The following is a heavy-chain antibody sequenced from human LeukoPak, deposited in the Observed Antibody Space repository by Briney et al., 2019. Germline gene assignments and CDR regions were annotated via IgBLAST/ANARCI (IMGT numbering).Heavy chain of an antibody. V-gene: IGHV4-59*08. CDR2: MFYSGTT. D-gene: IGHD1-14*01. CDR1: GDSMSGYY. CDR3: ARHDNYPGFGRGFDP. Sequence: SETLSLTCSVSGDSMSGYYWSWIRQPTGRGLEWIGYMFYSGTTSYNPSLKSRVTLSTDTSKNHFSLKLSSVTAADTGVYYCARHDNYPGFGRGFDPWGQGFLVTVTS. J-gene: IGHJ5*02.